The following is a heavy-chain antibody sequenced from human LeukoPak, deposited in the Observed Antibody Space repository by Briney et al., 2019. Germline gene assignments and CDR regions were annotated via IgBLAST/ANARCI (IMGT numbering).Heavy chain of an antibody. J-gene: IGHJ4*02. CDR2: ISGSGSNT. V-gene: IGHV3-23*01. Sequence: GGSLRLSCAASGFTFSSYAMSWVRQAPGKGLEWVSAISGSGSNTYYADSVKGRFTISRDNFKNTLYLQMSSLRAEDTALYYCAKGSGGAVDNFDYWGQGTLGTVSS. D-gene: IGHD5-12*01. CDR1: GFTFSSYA. CDR3: AKGSGGAVDNFDY.